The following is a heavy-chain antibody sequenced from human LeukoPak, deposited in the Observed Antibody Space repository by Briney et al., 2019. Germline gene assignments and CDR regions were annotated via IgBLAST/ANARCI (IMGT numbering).Heavy chain of an antibody. D-gene: IGHD2-15*01. CDR2: FYTSGST. V-gene: IGHV4-4*07. J-gene: IGHJ4*02. Sequence: SETLSLTCTVSDASISNYFWSWIRQPAGKGLEWIGRFYTSGSTDYNPSLKSRLTMSVDTSKNQFSLKLSSVTAADTAVYYCAREGWYYFDYWGQGTLVTVSS. CDR3: AREGWYYFDY. CDR1: DASISNYF.